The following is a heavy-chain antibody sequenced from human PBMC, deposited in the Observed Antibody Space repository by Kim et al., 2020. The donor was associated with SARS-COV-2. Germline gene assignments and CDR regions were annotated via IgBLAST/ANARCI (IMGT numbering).Heavy chain of an antibody. CDR3: ARHAYSGTYGWLDP. V-gene: IGHV4-39*01. D-gene: IGHD1-26*01. J-gene: IGHJ5*02. CDR2: INYRGTT. CDR1: DGSIYSKTYY. Sequence: SETLSLTCTVSDGSIYSKTYYWAWIRQPPGKGLEWIGSINYRGTTYYNPSLNSRVTMSVDTFENQFSLRLSSVTAADTAIYYCARHAYSGTYGWLDPWGQGTLASVSS.